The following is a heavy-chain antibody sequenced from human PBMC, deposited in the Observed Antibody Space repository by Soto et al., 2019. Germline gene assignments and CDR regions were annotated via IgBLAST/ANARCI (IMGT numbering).Heavy chain of an antibody. J-gene: IGHJ4*02. Sequence: QVQLQESGQGLVKPSETLSLTCAVPGDSISSYYCMWIRQPPGKGLESIGYLYYGRTANYNPSLKSRVTWSVDTSTNQCSLTLSSMTAADTAVYYCALRIMAVVPEYWGQGTLVTVSS. D-gene: IGHD3-22*01. V-gene: IGHV4-59*01. CDR3: ALRIMAVVPEY. CDR2: LYYGRTA. CDR1: GDSISSYY.